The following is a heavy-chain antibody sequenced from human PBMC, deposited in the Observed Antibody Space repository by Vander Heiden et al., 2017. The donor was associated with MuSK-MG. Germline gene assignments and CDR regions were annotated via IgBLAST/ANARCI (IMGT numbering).Heavy chain of an antibody. CDR3: AKDRISDSSGYYYLFYFDY. CDR1: GFTFSSYA. D-gene: IGHD3-22*01. J-gene: IGHJ4*02. V-gene: IGHV3-23*01. Sequence: EVQLLESGGGLVQPGGSLRLSCADSGFTFSSYAMSWVRLAPGKGLEWVSTISGSGGTTYYADSVKGRFTISRDNSKNTLYLQMNSLRAEDTAVYYCAKDRISDSSGYYYLFYFDYWGQGTLVTVSS. CDR2: ISGSGGTT.